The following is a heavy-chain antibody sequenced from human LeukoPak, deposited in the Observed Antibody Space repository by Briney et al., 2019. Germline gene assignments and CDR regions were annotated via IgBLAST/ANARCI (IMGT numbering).Heavy chain of an antibody. CDR2: ISANDGNT. D-gene: IGHD2-15*01. CDR1: GLTFRNYA. J-gene: IGHJ4*02. CDR3: AKGSGSSCYSPCDY. V-gene: IGHV3-23*01. Sequence: GGSLRLSCAASGLTFRNYAMSWVRQAPGKGLEWVSVISANDGNTYYADAVKGRFIISRDNSKDTLYLQMDSLRAEDTAVYYCAKGSGSSCYSPCDYWGQGILVTVSS.